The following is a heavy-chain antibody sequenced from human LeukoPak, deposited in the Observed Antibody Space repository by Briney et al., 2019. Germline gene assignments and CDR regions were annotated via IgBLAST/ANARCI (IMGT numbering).Heavy chain of an antibody. CDR1: DVSFSSHY. Sequence: QVQLQESGTGVVKPSETLSLTCTVSDVSFSSHYWTWIRQPPGKGLEWIGYSSYSGSTNYNPSLKSRVTISVDTSKNQFSLKLSSVTAADTAVYCCARGPTTVTKGFDIWGQGTLVTVSS. CDR3: ARGPTTVTKGFDI. J-gene: IGHJ3*02. CDR2: SSYSGST. D-gene: IGHD4-17*01. V-gene: IGHV4-59*11.